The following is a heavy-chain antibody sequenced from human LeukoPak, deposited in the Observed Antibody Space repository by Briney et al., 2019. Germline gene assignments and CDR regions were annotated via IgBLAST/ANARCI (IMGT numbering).Heavy chain of an antibody. CDR1: GFTFSSYA. V-gene: IGHV3-23*01. CDR3: AKDGAGRVVPAAIGKYYFDY. CDR2: ISGSGGST. J-gene: IGHJ4*02. D-gene: IGHD2-2*02. Sequence: GGSLRLSCAASGFTFSSYAMSWVRQAPGKGLKWVSAISGSGGSTYYADSVKGRFTISRDNSKNTLYLQMNSLRAEDTAVYYCAKDGAGRVVPAAIGKYYFDYWGQGTLVTVSS.